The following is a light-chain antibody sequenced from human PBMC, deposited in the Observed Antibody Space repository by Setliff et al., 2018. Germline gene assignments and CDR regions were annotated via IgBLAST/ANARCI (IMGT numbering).Light chain of an antibody. J-gene: IGLJ1*01. V-gene: IGLV2-14*01. CDR3: MSYTTIRTYV. CDR1: SSDVGAYSH. CDR2: EVS. Sequence: QSALTQPASVSGSPGQSIIISCAGTSSDVGAYSHVSWYQQYPGKAPKLMISEVSNRPSGVSYRFSGSKSGNTASLTISGLQAEDEADYYCMSYTTIRTYVFGTGTRSPS.